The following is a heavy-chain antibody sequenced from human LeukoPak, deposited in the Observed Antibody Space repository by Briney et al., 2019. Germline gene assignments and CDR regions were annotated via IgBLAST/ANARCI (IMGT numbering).Heavy chain of an antibody. CDR3: AKRGVVIRVILVGFHKEAYYFDS. J-gene: IGHJ4*02. V-gene: IGHV3-23*01. CDR2: ISGSGGST. CDR1: GITLSNYG. Sequence: GGSLRLSCAVSGITLSNYGMSWVRQAPGKGLEWVAGISGSGGSTSYADSVKGRFTVSRDNPRNTLYLQMNSLRAEDTAVYFCAKRGVVIRVILVGFHKEAYYFDSWGQGALVTVSS. D-gene: IGHD3-22*01.